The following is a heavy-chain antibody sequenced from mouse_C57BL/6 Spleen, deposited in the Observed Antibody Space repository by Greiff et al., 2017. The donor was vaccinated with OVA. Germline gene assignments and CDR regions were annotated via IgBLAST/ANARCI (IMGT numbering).Heavy chain of an antibody. D-gene: IGHD4-1*01. CDR2: ISSGSSTI. Sequence: EVKLMESGGGLVKPGGSLKLSCAASGFTFSDYGMHWVRQAPEKGLEWVAYISSGSSTIYYADTVTGRFTISRDNAKNTLFLQMTSLRSEDTAMDYCARGLNWDEDAMDYWGQGTSVTVSS. CDR1: GFTFSDYG. V-gene: IGHV5-17*01. CDR3: ARGLNWDEDAMDY. J-gene: IGHJ4*01.